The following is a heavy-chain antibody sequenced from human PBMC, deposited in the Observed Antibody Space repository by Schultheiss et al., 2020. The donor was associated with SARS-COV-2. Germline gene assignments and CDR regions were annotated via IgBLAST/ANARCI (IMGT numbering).Heavy chain of an antibody. V-gene: IGHV1-69*13. Sequence: SVKVSCKASGYTFTSYGISWVRQAPGQGLEWMGGIIPIFGTANYAQKFQGRVTITADESTSTAYMELSSLRSEDTAVYYCAKGLRYFDWETGRQGDTYYYYGMDVWGQGTTVTVSS. J-gene: IGHJ6*02. CDR2: IIPIFGTA. CDR3: AKGLRYFDWETGRQGDTYYYYGMDV. CDR1: GYTFTSYG. D-gene: IGHD3-9*01.